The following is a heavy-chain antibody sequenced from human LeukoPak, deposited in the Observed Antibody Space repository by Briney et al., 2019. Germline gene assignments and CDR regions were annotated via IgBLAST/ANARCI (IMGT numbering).Heavy chain of an antibody. D-gene: IGHD3-22*01. J-gene: IGHJ6*02. CDR1: GFTFSSYA. Sequence: SGGSLRLSCSASGFTFSSYAMHWVRQAPGKGLEYVSAISNNGGNTYYADSVRGRFTISRDNSKNTLYLQMNSLRAEDTAVYYCARVLIVVVINGMDVWGQGTTVTVSS. V-gene: IGHV3-64*04. CDR3: ARVLIVVVINGMDV. CDR2: ISNNGGNT.